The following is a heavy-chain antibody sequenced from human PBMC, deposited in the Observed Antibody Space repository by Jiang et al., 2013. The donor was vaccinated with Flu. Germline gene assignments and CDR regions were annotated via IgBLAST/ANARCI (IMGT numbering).Heavy chain of an antibody. J-gene: IGHJ3*01. CDR2: ISSTAYYI. V-gene: IGHV3-21*01. D-gene: IGHD2-21*01. CDR3: ASAISHAAFDV. Sequence: VQLVESGGGLVKPGGSLRLSCAASGFTFSSYTMNWVRQAPGKGLEWISSISSTAYYIFYADSVKGRFTISRDNAKYSLYLQMNSLRAEDTAVYYCASAISHAAFDVWGQGQWSPSLQ. CDR1: GFTFSSYT.